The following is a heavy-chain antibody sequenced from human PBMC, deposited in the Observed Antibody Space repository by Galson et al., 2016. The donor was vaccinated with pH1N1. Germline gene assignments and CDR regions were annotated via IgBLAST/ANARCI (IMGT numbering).Heavy chain of an antibody. J-gene: IGHJ6*02. V-gene: IGHV1-69*10. Sequence: SVKVSCKASGSTFSSYGVSWVRQAPGQGLEWMGGISPIFDMANYAPRFQGRVTITEDTSTNTAYMKLSSLRSDDTAVYFCATKFKDLVFVPAAERQTHYNYGVDAWGQGTRVTVSS. D-gene: IGHD2-2*01. CDR1: GSTFSSYG. CDR2: ISPIFDMA. CDR3: ATKFKDLVFVPAAERQTHYNYGVDA.